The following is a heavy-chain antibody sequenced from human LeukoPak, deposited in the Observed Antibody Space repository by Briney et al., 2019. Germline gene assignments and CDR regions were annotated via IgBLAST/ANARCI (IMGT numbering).Heavy chain of an antibody. D-gene: IGHD2-15*01. CDR1: GGSINTYY. J-gene: IGHJ5*02. Sequence: RPSETLSLTCSVSGGSINTYYWNWIRQPPGKGLEWIGYIYYSGNTSYNPSLKSRVTISVDTSKNQFSLKLSSVTAADTAVYYCAGSEYCPGGSCFPFDPWGQGTLVTVSS. CDR2: IYYSGNT. V-gene: IGHV4-59*01. CDR3: AGSEYCPGGSCFPFDP.